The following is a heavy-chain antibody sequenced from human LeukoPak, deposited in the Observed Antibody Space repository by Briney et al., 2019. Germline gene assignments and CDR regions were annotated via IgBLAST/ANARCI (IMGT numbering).Heavy chain of an antibody. CDR2: IVVGSGNT. V-gene: IGHV1-58*02. D-gene: IGHD3-10*01. J-gene: IGHJ3*02. CDR3: AAGTVSVLLGFDI. Sequence: GTSVKVSCKASGFTFTSSAMQWVRQARGQRLEWIGWIVVGSGNTNYAQKSQERVTITRDMSTSTAYMGLSSLRSEDTAVYYCAAGTVSVLLGFDIWGQGTMVTVSS. CDR1: GFTFTSSA.